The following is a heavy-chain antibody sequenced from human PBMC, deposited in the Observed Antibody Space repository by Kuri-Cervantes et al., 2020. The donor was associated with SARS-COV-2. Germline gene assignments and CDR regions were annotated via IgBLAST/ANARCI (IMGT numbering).Heavy chain of an antibody. D-gene: IGHD3-22*01. CDR2: NYYSWST. Sequence: PCCGYGGSFSGYYWSWIRQRPGKGLEWIGYNYYSWSTNYHPSLKSRVTISVDTSKNQFSLKLSYVTAADTAVYYCARGLYYYDSSGPWGQGTLVTVSS. J-gene: IGHJ5*02. V-gene: IGHV4-59*01. CDR3: ARGLYYYDSSGP. CDR1: GGSFSGYY.